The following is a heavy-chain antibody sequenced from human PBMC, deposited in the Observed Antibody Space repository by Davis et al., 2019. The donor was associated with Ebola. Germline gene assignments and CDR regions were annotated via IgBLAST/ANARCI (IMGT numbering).Heavy chain of an antibody. CDR2: ISAYNGNT. CDR1: GYTFTSYY. D-gene: IGHD3-10*01. V-gene: IGHV1-18*04. J-gene: IGHJ3*02. Sequence: ASVKVSCKASGYTFTSYYMHWVRQAPGQGLEWMGWISAYNGNTNYAQKLQGRVTMTTDTSTSTAYMELRSLRSDDTAVYYCARAERVRGVHDAFDIWGQGTMVTVSS. CDR3: ARAERVRGVHDAFDI.